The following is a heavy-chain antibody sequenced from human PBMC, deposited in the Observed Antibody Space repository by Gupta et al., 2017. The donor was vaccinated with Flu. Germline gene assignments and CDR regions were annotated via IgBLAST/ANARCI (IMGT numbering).Heavy chain of an antibody. CDR2: ISWDGGST. V-gene: IGHV3-43*01. J-gene: IGHJ4*02. Sequence: EVQLVESGGVVVQPGGSLRLSCAASGFTFDDYTMHGVRQAPGKGLEWVSLISWDGGSTYYADSVKGRFTISRDNSKNSLYLQMNSLRTEDTALYYCAKDGYSSSIVAGSFDYWGQGTLVTVSS. CDR1: GFTFDDYT. CDR3: AKDGYSSSIVAGSFDY. D-gene: IGHD6-13*01.